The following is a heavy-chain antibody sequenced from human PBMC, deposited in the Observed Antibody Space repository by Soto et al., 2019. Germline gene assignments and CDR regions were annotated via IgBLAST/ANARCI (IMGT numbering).Heavy chain of an antibody. CDR3: ARTRGIAAAGPFDY. CDR1: GFTFSSYA. CDR2: ISYDGSNK. Sequence: PGGSLRLSCAASGFTFSSYAMHWVRQAPGKGLEWVAVISYDGSNKYYADSVKGRFTISRDNSKNTLYLQMNSLRAEDTAVYYCARTRGIAAAGPFDYWGQGTLVTVSS. D-gene: IGHD6-13*01. V-gene: IGHV3-30-3*01. J-gene: IGHJ4*02.